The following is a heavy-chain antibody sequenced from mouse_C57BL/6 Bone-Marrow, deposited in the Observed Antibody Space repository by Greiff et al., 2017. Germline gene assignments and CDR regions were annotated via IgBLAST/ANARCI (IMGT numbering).Heavy chain of an antibody. D-gene: IGHD1-1*01. J-gene: IGHJ2*01. CDR3: ARITTVVDPYYFDY. CDR1: GYTFTSYG. V-gene: IGHV1-81*01. Sequence: VQLQQSGAELARPGASVKLSCKASGYTFTSYGISWVKQRTGQGLEWIGEIYPRSGNTYYNEKFKGKATLTADKSSSTAYMELRSLTSEDSAVYFCARITTVVDPYYFDYWGQGTTLTVSS. CDR2: IYPRSGNT.